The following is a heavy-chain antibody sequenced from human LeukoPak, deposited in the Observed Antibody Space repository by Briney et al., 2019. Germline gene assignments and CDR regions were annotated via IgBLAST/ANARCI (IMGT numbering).Heavy chain of an antibody. D-gene: IGHD3-16*01. J-gene: IGHJ4*02. Sequence: PSETLSLTCSVSGSSISGGTYYWGWIRQPPGKGLEWIGSIYYTGSTYDNPSLKSRVTISVDTSKNQFSLKLSSVTAADTAVYYCARRGGSGRAFDYWGQGTLVTVSS. CDR1: GSSISGGTYY. V-gene: IGHV4-39*01. CDR3: ARRGGSGRAFDY. CDR2: IYYTGST.